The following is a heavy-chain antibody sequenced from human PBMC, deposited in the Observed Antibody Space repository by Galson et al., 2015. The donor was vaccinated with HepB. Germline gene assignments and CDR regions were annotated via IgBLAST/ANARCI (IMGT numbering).Heavy chain of an antibody. J-gene: IGHJ4*02. CDR3: ARVSLRYCSSTSCYHALALDY. CDR2: ISSSSSYI. CDR1: GFPFSSYS. V-gene: IGHV3-21*01. Sequence: LRLSCAASGFPFSSYSMNWVRQAPGKGLEWVSSISSSSSYIYYADSVKGRFTISRDNAKNSLYLQMNSLRAEDTAVYYCARVSLRYCSSTSCYHALALDYWGQGTLVTVSS. D-gene: IGHD2-2*01.